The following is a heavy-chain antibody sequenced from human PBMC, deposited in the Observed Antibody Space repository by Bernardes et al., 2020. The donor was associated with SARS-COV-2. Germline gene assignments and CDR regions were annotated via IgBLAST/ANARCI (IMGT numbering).Heavy chain of an antibody. Sequence: GGSLRLSCEVSGFTFSRFGMHWVRQAPGKGLEWVAVIWFDGGTKYYAESVRDRFAISRDNSKNTLYLEMNDLRGDDSAVYYCARDVGGTDWRFGFDVWGPGTTVHVSS. CDR3: ARDVGGTDWRFGFDV. CDR1: GFTFSRFG. D-gene: IGHD3-9*01. J-gene: IGHJ3*01. V-gene: IGHV3-33*01. CDR2: IWFDGGTK.